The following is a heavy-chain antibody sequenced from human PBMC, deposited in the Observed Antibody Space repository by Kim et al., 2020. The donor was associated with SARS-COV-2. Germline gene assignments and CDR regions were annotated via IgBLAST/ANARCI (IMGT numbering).Heavy chain of an antibody. V-gene: IGHV3-9*01. J-gene: IGHJ6*02. CDR2: ISWNSGSI. D-gene: IGHD3-10*01. CDR1: GFTFDDYA. Sequence: GGSLRLSCAASGFTFDDYAMHWVRQAPGKGLEWVSGISWNSGSIGYADSVKGRFTISRDNAKNSLYLQMNSLRAEDTALYYCAKDQEVRGVIVVDFYYYYGMDVWGQGTTVTVSS. CDR3: AKDQEVRGVIVVDFYYYYGMDV.